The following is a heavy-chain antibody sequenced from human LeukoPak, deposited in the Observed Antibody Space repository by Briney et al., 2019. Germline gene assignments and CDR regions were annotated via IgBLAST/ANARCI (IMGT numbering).Heavy chain of an antibody. Sequence: GGSLRLSCAASGFTFSSYSMNWVRQAPGKGLEWVSYISSSSSTIYYADSVKGRFTISRDNAKNTLYLQMNSLRAEDTAVYYCAKHDSSSYYWGQGTLVTVSS. V-gene: IGHV3-48*01. J-gene: IGHJ4*02. CDR2: ISSSSSTI. CDR3: AKHDSSSYY. CDR1: GFTFSSYS. D-gene: IGHD3-22*01.